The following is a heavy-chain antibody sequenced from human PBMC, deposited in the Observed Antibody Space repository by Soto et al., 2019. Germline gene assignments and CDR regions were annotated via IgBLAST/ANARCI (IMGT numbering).Heavy chain of an antibody. CDR1: GGSITSYH. CDR3: AGELIHSWRFDF. D-gene: IGHD2-21*01. CDR2: VYNTGST. V-gene: IGHV4-59*01. Sequence: PSETLSLTCTVSGGSITSYHWTWIRQPPGKGLEWIGYVYNTGSTTYNPSLESRVTISADTSKNQFSLRLTSVTAADTAVYFCAGELIHSWRFDFWGRGILVT. J-gene: IGHJ4*02.